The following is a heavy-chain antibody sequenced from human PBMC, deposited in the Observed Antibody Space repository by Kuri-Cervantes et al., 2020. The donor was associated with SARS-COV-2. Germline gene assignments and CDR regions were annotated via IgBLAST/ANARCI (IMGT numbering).Heavy chain of an antibody. CDR2: IYTSGST. CDR3: ARDRREITIFGALYYGMDV. D-gene: IGHD3-3*01. V-gene: IGHV4-4*07. CDR1: GGSISSYY. J-gene: IGHJ6*02. Sequence: SETLSLTCTVSGGSISSYYWSWIRQPAGKGLEWIGRIYTSGSTNYNPSLKSRVTISVDTSKNQFSLKLSSVTAADTAVYYCARDRREITIFGALYYGMDVWGQGTTVTVSS.